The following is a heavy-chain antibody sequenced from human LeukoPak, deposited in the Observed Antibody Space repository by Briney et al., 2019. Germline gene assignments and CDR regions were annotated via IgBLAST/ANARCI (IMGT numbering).Heavy chain of an antibody. CDR1: GFTFSSYS. J-gene: IGHJ4*02. Sequence: PGGSLRLSCAASGFTFSSYSMNWVRQAPGKGLEWVSYISSSSSTIYYADSVKGRFTISRDNAKNSLYLQMNSLRAEDTAVYYCAREPVAGTAPRWGQGTLVTVSS. D-gene: IGHD6-19*01. CDR3: AREPVAGTAPR. V-gene: IGHV3-48*01. CDR2: ISSSSSTI.